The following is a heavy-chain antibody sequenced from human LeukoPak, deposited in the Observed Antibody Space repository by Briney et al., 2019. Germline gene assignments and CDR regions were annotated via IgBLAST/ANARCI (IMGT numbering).Heavy chain of an antibody. CDR1: GFTFNGYG. Sequence: PGGSLRLSCVASGFTFNGYGMHWVRQAPGMGLEWVAFVRYDGSDKYYADSVKGRFTVSRDNSKNTLYLQVNSLRGEDTAVYYCAKEVGYSSLDYWGQGTLVTVSS. J-gene: IGHJ4*02. D-gene: IGHD6-19*01. CDR3: AKEVGYSSLDY. CDR2: VRYDGSDK. V-gene: IGHV3-30*02.